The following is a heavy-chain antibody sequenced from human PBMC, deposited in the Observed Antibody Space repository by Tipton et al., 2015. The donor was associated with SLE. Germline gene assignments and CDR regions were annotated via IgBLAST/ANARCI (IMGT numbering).Heavy chain of an antibody. J-gene: IGHJ4*02. CDR1: GGSISGHY. CDR3: ARGVLDF. CDR2: IHYSGNT. Sequence: TLSLTCIVSGGSISGHYWNWVRQPPGKGLEWIGNIHYSGNTKYNPPLKSRVTISVDTSKNQFSLNLRSVTAADTAVYYCARGVLDFWGQGTLVTVSS. V-gene: IGHV4-59*11.